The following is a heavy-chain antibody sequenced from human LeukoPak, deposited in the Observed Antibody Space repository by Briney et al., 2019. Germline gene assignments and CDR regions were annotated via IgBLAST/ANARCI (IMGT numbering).Heavy chain of an antibody. J-gene: IGHJ4*02. V-gene: IGHV1-18*01. CDR2: ISTNTGNT. D-gene: IGHD2-2*01. CDR3: AREIPYPDCSSSGCYGPWDY. CDR1: GYSFTSFG. Sequence: ASVKVSCKASGYSFTSFGLSWLRQAPGQGLEWMGWISTNTGNTDYAQKFQDRVTLTTDASTTTAYMELRSLTSDDTAVYYCAREIPYPDCSSSGCYGPWDYWGQGTLVLVSS.